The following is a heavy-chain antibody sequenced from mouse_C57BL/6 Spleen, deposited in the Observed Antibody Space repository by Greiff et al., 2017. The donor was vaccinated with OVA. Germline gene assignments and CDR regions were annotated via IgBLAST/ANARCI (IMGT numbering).Heavy chain of an antibody. V-gene: IGHV1-18*01. Sequence: EVQLQQSGPELVKPGASVKIPCKASGYTFTDYNMDWVKQSHGKSLEWIGDINPNNSGTIYNQKFKGKATLTVDKSSSTAYMELRSLTSEDTAVYYCARFDYYGSSPFAYWGQGTLVTVSA. D-gene: IGHD1-1*01. CDR3: ARFDYYGSSPFAY. CDR1: GYTFTDYN. J-gene: IGHJ3*01. CDR2: INPNNSGT.